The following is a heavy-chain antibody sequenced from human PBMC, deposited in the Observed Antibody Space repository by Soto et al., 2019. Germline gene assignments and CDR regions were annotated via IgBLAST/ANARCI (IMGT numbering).Heavy chain of an antibody. CDR1: GGTISSYA. Sequence: QVQLVQSGAEVKKPGSSVKVSCKASGGTISSYAISWVRQAPGQGLEWMGGIIPIFGTANYAQKFQGRVTISGDDSRSTAYMELGSLRPEDTAVYYCVRGGIAVAGTFDYWGQGPLVTVSS. CDR3: VRGGIAVAGTFDY. D-gene: IGHD6-19*01. J-gene: IGHJ4*02. CDR2: IIPIFGTA. V-gene: IGHV1-69*12.